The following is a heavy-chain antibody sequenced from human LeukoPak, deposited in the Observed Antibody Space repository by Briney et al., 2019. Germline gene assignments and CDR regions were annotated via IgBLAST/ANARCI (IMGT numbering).Heavy chain of an antibody. V-gene: IGHV3-20*04. CDR1: GFTFDEYG. CDR3: ARDSFSGSSLDY. D-gene: IGHD1-26*01. CDR2: INWDGGST. J-gene: IGHJ4*02. Sequence: GGSLRLSCAASGFTFDEYGMGWVRQAPGKGLEWVSSINWDGGSTAYADSVQGRFTISRDNAKNSLYLQIKSLRAEDTALYYCARDSFSGSSLDYWGRGTLVTVSS.